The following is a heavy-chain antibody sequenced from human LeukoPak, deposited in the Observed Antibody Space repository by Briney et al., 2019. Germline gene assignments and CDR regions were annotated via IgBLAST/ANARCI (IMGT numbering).Heavy chain of an antibody. Sequence: SETLSLTCTVSGGSISSYYWSWIRQPPGKGLEWIGYIYYSGSTNYNPSLKSRVTISVDTSKNQFSLKLSSVTAADTAVYYCARASHDYGDYSHFDYWGQGTLVTVSS. CDR1: GGSISSYY. J-gene: IGHJ4*02. CDR2: IYYSGST. V-gene: IGHV4-59*01. D-gene: IGHD4-17*01. CDR3: ARASHDYGDYSHFDY.